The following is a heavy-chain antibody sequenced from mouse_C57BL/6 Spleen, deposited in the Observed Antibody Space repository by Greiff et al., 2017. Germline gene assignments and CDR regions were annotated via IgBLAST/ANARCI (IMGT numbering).Heavy chain of an antibody. D-gene: IGHD1-1*01. Sequence: VQVVESGAELARPGASVKMSCKASGYTFTSYTMHWVKQRPGQGLEWIGYIKPSSGYTKYNQKFKDNATLTADKSSSTAYMQLSSLTSEDSAVYYCARSEFITTVVAVDYWGQGTTLTVSS. CDR2: IKPSSGYT. CDR3: ARSEFITTVVAVDY. J-gene: IGHJ2*01. CDR1: GYTFTSYT. V-gene: IGHV1-4*01.